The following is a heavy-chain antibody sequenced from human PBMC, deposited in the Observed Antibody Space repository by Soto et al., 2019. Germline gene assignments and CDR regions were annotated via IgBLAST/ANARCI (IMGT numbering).Heavy chain of an antibody. CDR2: IIPLFGTT. Sequence: VQLVQSGAEVKKPGSSVKVSCKASGGTFRSYALSWVRQAPGQGLEWLGGIIPLFGTTNYAQKFQGRVTITADESTSTAYLDLSSLRSDDTAVYYWARVSYYGSGTYNWFEPWGQGPLVTVPS. V-gene: IGHV1-69*01. CDR1: GGTFRSYA. CDR3: ARVSYYGSGTYNWFEP. D-gene: IGHD3-10*01. J-gene: IGHJ5*02.